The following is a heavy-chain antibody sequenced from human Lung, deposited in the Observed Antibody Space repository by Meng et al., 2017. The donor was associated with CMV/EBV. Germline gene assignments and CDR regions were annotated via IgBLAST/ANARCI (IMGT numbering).Heavy chain of an antibody. D-gene: IGHD3-10*01. Sequence: QVKVGEPGPARAKPSDPLSLPCAVSGDSITNHNGWAWVRQPPGKGPEWIGEIPHRGSSAYNPSLKSRVSMSIDKSKNQFSLKLTSVTAADTAVYHCLRRSGGSVWGQGTLVTVSS. CDR3: LRRSGGSV. J-gene: IGHJ1*01. V-gene: IGHV4-4*02. CDR2: IPHRGSS. CDR1: GDSITNHNG.